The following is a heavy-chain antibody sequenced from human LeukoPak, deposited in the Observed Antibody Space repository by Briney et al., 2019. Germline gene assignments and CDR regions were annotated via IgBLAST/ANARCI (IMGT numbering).Heavy chain of an antibody. CDR2: ISSSSSYI. CDR3: ARDRSSSSPDAFDI. V-gene: IGHV3-21*01. CDR1: GFTFSSYS. D-gene: IGHD6-6*01. Sequence: GGSLRLSFAASGFTFSSYSMNWVRQAPGKGLEWVSSISSSSSYIYYADSVKGRFTISRDNAKNSLYLQMNSLRAEDTAVYYCARDRSSSSPDAFDIWGQGTMVTVSS. J-gene: IGHJ3*02.